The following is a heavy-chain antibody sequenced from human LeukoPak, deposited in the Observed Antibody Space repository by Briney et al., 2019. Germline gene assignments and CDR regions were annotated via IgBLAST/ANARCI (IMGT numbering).Heavy chain of an antibody. D-gene: IGHD5-18*01. J-gene: IGHJ4*02. CDR1: GFTFNTYT. CDR2: ISGSGGST. CDR3: AEDLESYSYGEAFDY. V-gene: IGHV3-23*01. Sequence: GGSLRLSCAASGFTFNTYTMNWVRQAPGKGLEWVSYISGSGGSTYYADSVKGRFTISRDNSKNTLYLQMNSLRAEDTAVYYCAEDLESYSYGEAFDYWGQGTLVTVSS.